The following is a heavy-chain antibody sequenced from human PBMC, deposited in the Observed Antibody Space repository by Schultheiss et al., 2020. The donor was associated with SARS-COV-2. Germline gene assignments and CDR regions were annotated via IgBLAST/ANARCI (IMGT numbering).Heavy chain of an antibody. CDR1: GFTFNDYA. CDR3: GRDLSGKDDY. CDR2: IGWHGAFI. Sequence: GGSLRLSCAASGFTFNDYAMHWVRQLPGKGLEWVAGIGWHGAFIAYGDSVKGRVTISRDNAKNSLYLQMNGLGGEDTAVYYCGRDLSGKDDYWGQGTLVTVSS. D-gene: IGHD3-10*01. J-gene: IGHJ4*02. V-gene: IGHV3-9*01.